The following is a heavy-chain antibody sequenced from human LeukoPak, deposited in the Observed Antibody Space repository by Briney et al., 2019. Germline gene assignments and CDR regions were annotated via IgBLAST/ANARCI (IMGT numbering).Heavy chain of an antibody. CDR2: INPNSGGT. V-gene: IGHV1-2*02. J-gene: IGHJ4*02. Sequence: ASVRVSCKASGYTFTGYYMHWVRQAPGQGLEWMGWINPNSGGTNYAQKFQGRVTMTRDTSISTAYMELSRLRSDDTAVYYCARDPHFRYYYDSSGYYYFDYWGQGTLVTVSS. CDR1: GYTFTGYY. D-gene: IGHD3-22*01. CDR3: ARDPHFRYYYDSSGYYYFDY.